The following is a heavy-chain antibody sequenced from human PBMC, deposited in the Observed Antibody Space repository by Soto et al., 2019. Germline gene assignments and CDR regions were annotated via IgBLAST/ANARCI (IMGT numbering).Heavy chain of an antibody. CDR1: GFMFSGFG. CDR2: ISKDGSKK. CDR3: ERGIRSWYDPNWLDP. D-gene: IGHD6-13*01. V-gene: IGHV3-30*03. Sequence: SGGSLRLSCAASGFMFSGFGMHLVRQAPGKGLQWVAGISKDGSKKYYADSVKGRFTISRDNSKKTLYLQMNSLRAEDTAVYYCERGIRSWYDPNWLDPCGQGPLVTVYS. J-gene: IGHJ5*02.